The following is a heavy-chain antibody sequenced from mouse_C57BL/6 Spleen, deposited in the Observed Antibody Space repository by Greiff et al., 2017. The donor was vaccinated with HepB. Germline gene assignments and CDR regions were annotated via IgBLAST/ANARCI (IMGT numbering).Heavy chain of an antibody. Sequence: EVQLQQSGPELVKPGASVKISCKASGYTFTDYYMNWVKQSHGKSLEWIGDINPNNGGTSYNQKFKGKATLTVDKSSSTAYMELRSLTSEDSAVYYCARGPGDYWGQGTTLTVSS. V-gene: IGHV1-26*01. CDR2: INPNNGGT. CDR1: GYTFTDYY. CDR3: ARGPGDY. J-gene: IGHJ2*01.